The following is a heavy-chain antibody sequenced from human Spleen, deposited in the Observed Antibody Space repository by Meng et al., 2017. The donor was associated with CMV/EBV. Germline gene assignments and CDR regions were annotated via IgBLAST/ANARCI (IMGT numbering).Heavy chain of an antibody. D-gene: IGHD2-2*01. CDR3: ARETCSSTSCGFDY. CDR2: INWNGGTT. CDR1: GFTFNTYG. Sequence: GESLKISCAASGFTFNTYGMHWVRQTPGKGLEWVSRINWNGGTTSYADSVKGRFTISRDNAKNSLYLQMNSVRAEDTAMYYCARETCSSTSCGFDYWGQGTLVTVSS. J-gene: IGHJ4*02. V-gene: IGHV3-20*04.